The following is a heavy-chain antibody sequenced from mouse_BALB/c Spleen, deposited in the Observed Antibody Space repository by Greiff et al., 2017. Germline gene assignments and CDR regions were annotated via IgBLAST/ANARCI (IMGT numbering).Heavy chain of an antibody. J-gene: IGHJ4*01. V-gene: IGHV1-14*01. CDR1: GYTFTSYV. Sequence: VQLKESGPELVKPGASVKMSCKASGYTFTSYVMHWVKQKPGQGLEWIGYINPYNDGTKYNEKFKGKATLTSDKSSSTAYMELSSLTSEDSAVYYCARDYYYGSSYDAMDYWGQGTSVTVSS. CDR3: ARDYYYGSSYDAMDY. D-gene: IGHD1-1*01. CDR2: INPYNDGT.